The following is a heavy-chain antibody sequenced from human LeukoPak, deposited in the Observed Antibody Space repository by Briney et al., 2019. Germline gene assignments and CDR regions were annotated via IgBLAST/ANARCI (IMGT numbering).Heavy chain of an antibody. CDR2: ISAIDQNT. CDR3: AKCGTDSYYYNMDV. D-gene: IGHD6-25*01. V-gene: IGHV3-23*01. CDR1: GFTFSSYA. Sequence: GGSLRLSCAASGFTFSSYAMSWVRQAPGKGLEWVSSISAIDQNTNYADSVKGRFTISRDNSKSTLFLQMNSLRADDTAVYYCAKCGTDSYYYNMDVWGKGTTVTVSS. J-gene: IGHJ6*03.